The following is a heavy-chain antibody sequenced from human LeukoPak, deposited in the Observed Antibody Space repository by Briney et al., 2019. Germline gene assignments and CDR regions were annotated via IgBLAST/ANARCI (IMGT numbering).Heavy chain of an antibody. CDR1: GFTFSSAW. CDR2: IKSKTDGGTT. V-gene: IGHV3-15*01. Sequence: GVSLRLSCAASGFTFSSAWMGWVRQAPGKGLEWVGRIKSKTDGGTTDYAAPVKGRFTISRDDSKNTLYLQMNSLKTEDTAVYYCTTDPLSLWFGESYFDYWGQGTLVTVSS. D-gene: IGHD3-10*01. CDR3: TTDPLSLWFGESYFDY. J-gene: IGHJ4*02.